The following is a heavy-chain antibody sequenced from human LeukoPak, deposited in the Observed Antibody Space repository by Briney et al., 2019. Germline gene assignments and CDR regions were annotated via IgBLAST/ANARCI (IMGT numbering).Heavy chain of an antibody. D-gene: IGHD4-11*01. CDR1: GYSFTNYW. Sequence: GESLKISCKGSGYSFTNYWIGWVRQMPGRGLEWMGIIYPDDSGTRYSPSFQGQVTISADKSISTASLQWSSLKASDTALYYCARQRGKLYSNDISFDYWGQGTLVTVSS. CDR3: ARQRGKLYSNDISFDY. CDR2: IYPDDSGT. J-gene: IGHJ4*02. V-gene: IGHV5-51*01.